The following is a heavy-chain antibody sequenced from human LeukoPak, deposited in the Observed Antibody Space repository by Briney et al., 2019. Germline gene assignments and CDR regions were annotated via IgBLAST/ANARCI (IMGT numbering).Heavy chain of an antibody. CDR3: ARGYDYVWGSYKDYFDY. J-gene: IGHJ4*02. Sequence: ASVKVSCKASGYTFTSYGISWVRQAPGQGLEWMGWISAYNGNTNYAQKLQGRVTMTTDTSTSTAYMELRSLRSDDTAVYNCARGYDYVWGSYKDYFDYWGQGTLVTVSS. V-gene: IGHV1-18*01. CDR1: GYTFTSYG. CDR2: ISAYNGNT. D-gene: IGHD3-16*01.